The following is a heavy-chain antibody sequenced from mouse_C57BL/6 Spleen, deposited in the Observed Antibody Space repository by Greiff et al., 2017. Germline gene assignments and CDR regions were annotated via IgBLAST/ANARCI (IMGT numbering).Heavy chain of an antibody. CDR1: GYSITSGYY. J-gene: IGHJ2*01. Sequence: EVKLEESGPGLVKPSQSLSLTCSVTGYSITSGYYWNWIRQFPGNKLEWMGYISYDGSNNYNPSLKNRISITRDTSKNQFFLKLNSVTTEDTATYYCARRVLLRYPYFDYWGQGTTLTVSS. CDR3: ARRVLLRYPYFDY. D-gene: IGHD1-1*01. CDR2: ISYDGSN. V-gene: IGHV3-6*01.